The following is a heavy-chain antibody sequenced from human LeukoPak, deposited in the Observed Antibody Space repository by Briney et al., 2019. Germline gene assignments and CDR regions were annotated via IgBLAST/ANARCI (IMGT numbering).Heavy chain of an antibody. J-gene: IGHJ4*02. CDR1: GFTFSSYG. CDR3: ARNRDGYNSFDY. Sequence: PGRSLRLSCAASGFTFSSYGMHWVRQAPGKGLEWVAVISYDGSNKYYADSVKGRFTISRDNSKNTVYLQMNSLRAEDTAVYYCARNRDGYNSFDYWGQGTLVTVSS. D-gene: IGHD5-24*01. CDR2: ISYDGSNK. V-gene: IGHV3-30*03.